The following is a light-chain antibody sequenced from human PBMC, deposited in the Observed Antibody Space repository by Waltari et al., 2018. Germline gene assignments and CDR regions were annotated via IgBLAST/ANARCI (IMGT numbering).Light chain of an antibody. Sequence: SLLTQPDSVSESLGKTVTISCTLTSASIASNYLQWYQQRPGSAPTTLIFEDNQIPSGVPDRFSGSIDSSSNSASLTISGLKTEDEALYYCQSYDSDEGVVFGGGTKLTVL. CDR2: EDN. CDR1: SASIASNY. V-gene: IGLV6-57*03. CDR3: QSYDSDEGVV. J-gene: IGLJ2*01.